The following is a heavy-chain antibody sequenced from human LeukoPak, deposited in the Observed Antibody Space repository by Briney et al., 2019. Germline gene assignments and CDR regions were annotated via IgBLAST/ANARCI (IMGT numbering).Heavy chain of an antibody. J-gene: IGHJ5*02. CDR1: GGSISSYY. V-gene: IGHV4-59*01. D-gene: IGHD6-13*01. Sequence: SETLSLACTVSGGSISSYYWSWIRQPPGKGLEWIGYMVYSGSTNYNPSLKSRVTISVDTSKNQFSLKLSSVTAADTAVYYCARSYSSSWYAFHWFDPWGQGTLVTVSS. CDR3: ARSYSSSWYAFHWFDP. CDR2: MVYSGST.